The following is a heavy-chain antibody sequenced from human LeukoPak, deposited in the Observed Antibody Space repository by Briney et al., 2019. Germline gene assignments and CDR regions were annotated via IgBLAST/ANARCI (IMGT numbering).Heavy chain of an antibody. V-gene: IGHV3-30*03. CDR3: ARDATRGGDFDY. CDR1: GFTFSSYG. Sequence: GGSLRLSCAASGFTFSSYGMHWVRQAPGKGLEWVAVISYDGSNKYYADSVKGRFTISRDNSKNTLYLQMNSLRADDTAMYYCARDATRGGDFDYWGRGTLVTVSS. D-gene: IGHD2-21*01. J-gene: IGHJ4*02. CDR2: ISYDGSNK.